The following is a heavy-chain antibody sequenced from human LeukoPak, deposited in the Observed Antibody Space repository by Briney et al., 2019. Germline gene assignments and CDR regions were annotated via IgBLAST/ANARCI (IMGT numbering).Heavy chain of an antibody. CDR1: GFTFSSYW. D-gene: IGHD2-2*01. Sequence: GGSLRLSCAASGFTFSSYWMSWVRQAPGKGPEWVANIKQDGSEKYYVDSVEGRFTISRDNAKNSLYLQMNSLRAEDTAVYYCARDGPYCSSTSCFQTFDYWGQGTLVTVSS. J-gene: IGHJ4*02. CDR3: ARDGPYCSSTSCFQTFDY. CDR2: IKQDGSEK. V-gene: IGHV3-7*03.